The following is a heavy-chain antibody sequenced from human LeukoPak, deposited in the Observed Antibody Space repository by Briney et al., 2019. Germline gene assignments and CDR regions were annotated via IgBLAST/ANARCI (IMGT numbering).Heavy chain of an antibody. CDR1: GGSIRSYY. CDR3: ARGNWFDP. V-gene: IGHV4-59*01. J-gene: IGHJ5*02. CDR2: IYYTGST. Sequence: SETLSLTCTVSGGSIRSYYWSWIRQPPGKGLEWIGYIYYTGSTNYNPSLKSRVTISVDRSKNQFSLKLSSVTAADTAVYYCARGNWFDPWGQGTLVTVSS.